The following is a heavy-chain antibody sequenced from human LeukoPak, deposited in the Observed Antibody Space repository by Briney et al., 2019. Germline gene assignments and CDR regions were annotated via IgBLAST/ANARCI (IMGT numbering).Heavy chain of an antibody. CDR1: VYSISSDYY. V-gene: IGHV4-38-2*02. CDR2: IDHSGRT. Sequence: SETLSLTCDLSVYSISSDYYWTWIRQPPGKGLEYIGSIDHSGRTYYNPSLKSRVTISVDTSKNHFSLRLSSVTAADTAVYYCAREKEYYYMDVWGKGTTVSVSS. CDR3: AREKEYYYMDV. D-gene: IGHD3-16*01. J-gene: IGHJ6*04.